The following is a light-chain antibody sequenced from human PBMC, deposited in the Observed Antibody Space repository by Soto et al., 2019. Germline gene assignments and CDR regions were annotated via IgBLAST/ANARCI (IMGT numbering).Light chain of an antibody. CDR2: DTT. CDR3: FLTYSGGGV. V-gene: IGLV7-46*01. Sequence: QAVVTQEPSLTVSPGGTVTLTCGSSTGAVTSDHYPYWFQQKPGQAPRTMIYDTTKKHSWTPARFSGSLLGVKAALTLSGAQPEDEADYYCFLTYSGGGVFGGGTKLTVL. CDR1: TGAVTSDHY. J-gene: IGLJ3*02.